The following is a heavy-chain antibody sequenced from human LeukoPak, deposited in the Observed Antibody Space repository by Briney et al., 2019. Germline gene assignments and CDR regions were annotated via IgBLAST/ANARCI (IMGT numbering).Heavy chain of an antibody. CDR3: ARISCSRSSCDGVYDY. V-gene: IGHV3-7*01. CDR2: IRQDGSEK. Sequence: PGVSLRLSCAASGFTFSDYWMTWVRQVPGKGLEWVANIRQDGSEKYHVDSVKGRFTISRDNAKNSVYLQMNGLRAEDTAVYYCARISCSRSSCDGVYDYWGQGSLVTASS. J-gene: IGHJ4*02. D-gene: IGHD2-2*01. CDR1: GFTFSDYW.